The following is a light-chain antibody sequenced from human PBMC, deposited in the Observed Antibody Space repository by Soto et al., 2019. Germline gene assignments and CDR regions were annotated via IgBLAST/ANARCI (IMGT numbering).Light chain of an antibody. V-gene: IGLV2-23*02. CDR1: SSDVGSYNL. J-gene: IGLJ1*01. CDR3: CSYAGSSTLYV. CDR2: EVS. Sequence: QSVLTQPASVSGSPGQSITISCTGTSSDVGSYNLVSWYQQHPGKAPKLMIYEVSKRPSGVSNRFSGSKSGNTASLTISGLLAEDEADYYCCSYAGSSTLYVFGTGTKLTVL.